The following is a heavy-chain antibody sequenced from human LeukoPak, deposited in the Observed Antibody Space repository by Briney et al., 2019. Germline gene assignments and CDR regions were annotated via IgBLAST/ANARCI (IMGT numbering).Heavy chain of an antibody. Sequence: PGESLKISCKGSGYSFTSYWIGWVRQMPGKGLEWMGIIYPGDSDTRYSPSFQGQVTISADKSISTAYLQWSSLKASDTAMYYCARHGYSSSWYTNWGYYYYMDVWGKGTTVTVSS. CDR2: IYPGDSDT. V-gene: IGHV5-51*01. CDR3: ARHGYSSSWYTNWGYYYYMDV. CDR1: GYSFTSYW. D-gene: IGHD6-13*01. J-gene: IGHJ6*03.